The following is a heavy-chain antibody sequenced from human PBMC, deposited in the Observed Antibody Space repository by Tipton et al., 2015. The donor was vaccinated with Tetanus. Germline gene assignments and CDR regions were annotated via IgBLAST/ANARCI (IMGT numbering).Heavy chain of an antibody. D-gene: IGHD2-15*01. Sequence: SLRLSCAASGFIFSSYGIHWVRQAPGKGLEWVAVSWYDGTDKYYADSVKGRFTISRDNSKNTLYLPMNSLRAEGTAVYYCAREEDCCGGSCYPGAIDNWGQVSRVTVPS. CDR3: AREEDCCGGSCYPGAIDN. J-gene: IGHJ1*01. V-gene: IGHV3-33*01. CDR1: GFIFSSYG. CDR2: SWYDGTDK.